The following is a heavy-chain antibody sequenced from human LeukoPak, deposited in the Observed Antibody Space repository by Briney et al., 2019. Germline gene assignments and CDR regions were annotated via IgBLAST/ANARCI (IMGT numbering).Heavy chain of an antibody. CDR1: GGSFSGYY. Sequence: SETLSLTCAVYGGSFSGYYWSWTRQPPGKGLEWIGEINHSGSTNYNPSLKSRVTISVDTSKNQFSLKLSSVTAADTAVYYCARDGTMVRGVFNYWGQGTLVTVSS. CDR3: ARDGTMVRGVFNY. J-gene: IGHJ4*02. CDR2: INHSGST. V-gene: IGHV4-34*01. D-gene: IGHD3-10*01.